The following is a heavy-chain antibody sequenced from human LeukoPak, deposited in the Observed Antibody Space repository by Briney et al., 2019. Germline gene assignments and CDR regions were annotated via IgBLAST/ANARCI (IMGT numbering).Heavy chain of an antibody. V-gene: IGHV4-34*01. D-gene: IGHD2-21*02. J-gene: IGHJ6*03. CDR2: INHSGST. CDR1: GGSFSGYY. CDR3: ARAVVVTAKYYYYMDV. Sequence: SETLSLTCAVYGGSFSGYYWSWIRQPPGKGLEWIGEINHSGSTNYNPSLKSRVTISVDTSKNQFSLKLSSVTAADTAVYYCARAVVVTAKYYYYMDVWGKGTTVTVSS.